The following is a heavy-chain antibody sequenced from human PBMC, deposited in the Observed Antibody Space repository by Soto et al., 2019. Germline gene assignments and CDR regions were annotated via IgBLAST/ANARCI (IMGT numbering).Heavy chain of an antibody. CDR1: GYTFTSYG. D-gene: IGHD3-22*01. J-gene: IGHJ4*02. Sequence: QVQLVQFGAEVKKPGASVKVSCKASGYTFTSYGISWVRQAPGQGLEWMGWISPYNGNTNYAQKLQGRVTMTTDTSTRTAYMELRSLRSDDTAVYYCARDYYFDSSGYTRDCFDYWGQGTLVTVSS. CDR3: ARDYYFDSSGYTRDCFDY. V-gene: IGHV1-18*01. CDR2: ISPYNGNT.